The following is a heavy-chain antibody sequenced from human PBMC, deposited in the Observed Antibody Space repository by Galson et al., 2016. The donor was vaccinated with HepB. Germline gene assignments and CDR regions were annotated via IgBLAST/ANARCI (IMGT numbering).Heavy chain of an antibody. CDR2: ISSSGSSI. CDR1: GFTFSSYE. J-gene: IGHJ4*02. Sequence: SLRLSCAASGFTFSSYEMDWVRQAPGKGLEWVAYISSSGSSINYANSVRGRFTISRDNAENSLYLQMNSLRAEDTAAYYCAIGINYHYFDNWGQGTLVTVS. V-gene: IGHV3-48*03. D-gene: IGHD2/OR15-2a*01. CDR3: AIGINYHYFDN.